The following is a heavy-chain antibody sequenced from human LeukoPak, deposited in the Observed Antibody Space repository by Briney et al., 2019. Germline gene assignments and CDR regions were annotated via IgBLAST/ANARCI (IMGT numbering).Heavy chain of an antibody. Sequence: GGSLRLSCVGSGFSFSSYGMSWVRQAPGKGLEWVSGISGSGGSTYYADSVKGRFTISRDNSKSTLHLQMNSLRAEDTAVYYCAKEMVRGVVQDWGRGTLVTVSS. V-gene: IGHV3-23*01. J-gene: IGHJ1*01. CDR2: ISGSGGST. D-gene: IGHD3-10*01. CDR1: GFSFSSYG. CDR3: AKEMVRGVVQD.